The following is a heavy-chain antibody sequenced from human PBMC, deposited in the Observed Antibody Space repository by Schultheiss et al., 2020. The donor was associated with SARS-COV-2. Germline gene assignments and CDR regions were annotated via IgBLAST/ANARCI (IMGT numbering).Heavy chain of an antibody. J-gene: IGHJ4*02. CDR2: ISWNSGSI. Sequence: GGSLRLSCAASGFTFSSYSMNWVRQAPGKGLEWVSGISWNSGSIGYADSVKGRFTISRDNAKNSLYLQMNSLRAEDTALYYCAKDIYGSGSYYVNFDYWGQGTLVTVSS. CDR1: GFTFSSYS. CDR3: AKDIYGSGSYYVNFDY. D-gene: IGHD3-10*01. V-gene: IGHV3-9*01.